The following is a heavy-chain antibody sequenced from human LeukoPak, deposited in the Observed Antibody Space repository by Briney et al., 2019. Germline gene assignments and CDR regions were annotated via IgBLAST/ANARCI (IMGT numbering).Heavy chain of an antibody. CDR2: INWNGGST. V-gene: IGHV3-20*04. Sequence: QSGGSLRLSCPPSGFTFDDYGIRWVRQAPGKGLEWVSGINWNGGSTGYADSVKGRFTIYRDNAKNSLYLQMNSLRAEDTALYYCARDGGSGTGYFDYWGQGTLVSVPS. J-gene: IGHJ4*02. CDR1: GFTFDDYG. CDR3: ARDGGSGTGYFDY. D-gene: IGHD1-26*01.